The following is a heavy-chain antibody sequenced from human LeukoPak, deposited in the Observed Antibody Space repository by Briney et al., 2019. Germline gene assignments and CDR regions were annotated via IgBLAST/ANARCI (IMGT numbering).Heavy chain of an antibody. J-gene: IGHJ6*03. V-gene: IGHV3-20*04. CDR3: ARAKVTIDYYYYMDV. Sequence: GGSLRLSCAISGFTFDDYDMGWVRQAPGKGLEWVTGINWNGDSTGYADSVKGRFTISRDNAKNSLFLQMNSLRAGDTALYYCARAKVTIDYYYYMDVWGKGTTVTVSS. D-gene: IGHD2-15*01. CDR1: GFTFDDYD. CDR2: INWNGDST.